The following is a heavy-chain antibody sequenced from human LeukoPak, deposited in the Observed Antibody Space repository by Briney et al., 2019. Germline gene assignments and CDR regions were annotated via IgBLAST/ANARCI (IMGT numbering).Heavy chain of an antibody. CDR3: ATVNRRDGYNSHFDY. V-gene: IGHV4-61*05. D-gene: IGHD5-24*01. J-gene: IGHJ4*02. CDR2: IYYSGST. CDR1: GVSISSSSYY. Sequence: PSETLSLTCTVSGVSISSSSYYWGWIRQPPGKGLEWIGYIYYSGSTNYNPSLKSRVTISVDTSKNQFSLKLSSVTAADTAVYYCATVNRRDGYNSHFDYWGQGTLVTVSS.